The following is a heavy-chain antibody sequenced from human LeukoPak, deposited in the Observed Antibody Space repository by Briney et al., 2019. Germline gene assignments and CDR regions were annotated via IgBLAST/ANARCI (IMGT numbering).Heavy chain of an antibody. CDR2: ISGGTTST. J-gene: IGHJ4*02. V-gene: IGHV3-23*01. CDR1: GFTFSSYA. Sequence: PGGSLRLSCAASGFTFSSYAMSWVRHPPGKGLEWVSVISGGTTSTYYADSVKGRFTISRDNSKNILYLQMNSLRAEDTAVYYCAKDVKTMTDLDSWGQGTLVTVSS. D-gene: IGHD1-1*01. CDR3: AKDVKTMTDLDS.